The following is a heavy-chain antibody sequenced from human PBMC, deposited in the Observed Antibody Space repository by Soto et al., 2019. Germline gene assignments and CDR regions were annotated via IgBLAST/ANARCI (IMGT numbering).Heavy chain of an antibody. Sequence: TQALSLTCAISGDSVSINSAAWNWIRQSPSRGLEWLGRTYYRSKWYNDYAVSVKSRITINPDTSKNQFSLQLNSVTPEDTAVYYCARDRGYSSSWYAVGYFDYWGQGTLVPVSS. CDR1: GDSVSINSAA. D-gene: IGHD6-13*01. CDR2: TYYRSKWYN. CDR3: ARDRGYSSSWYAVGYFDY. V-gene: IGHV6-1*01. J-gene: IGHJ4*02.